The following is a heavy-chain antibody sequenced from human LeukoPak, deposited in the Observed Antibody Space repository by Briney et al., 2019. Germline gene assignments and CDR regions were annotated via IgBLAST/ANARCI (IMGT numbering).Heavy chain of an antibody. D-gene: IGHD1-1*01. CDR2: IKEDGGEK. Sequence: GGSLRLSCAASGFTFSRYWMTWVRQAPGKGLEWVANIKEDGGEKYYLDSVKGRFTISRDNTKNSLYLQLNSLRVEDTAVYYCVRDNDWAFDHWGQGTLVTVSS. V-gene: IGHV3-7*01. CDR1: GFTFSRYW. J-gene: IGHJ4*02. CDR3: VRDNDWAFDH.